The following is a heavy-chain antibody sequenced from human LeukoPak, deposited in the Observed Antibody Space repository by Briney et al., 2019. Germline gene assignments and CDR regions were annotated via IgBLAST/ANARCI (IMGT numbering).Heavy chain of an antibody. D-gene: IGHD1-14*01. J-gene: IGHJ4*02. CDR3: ARSGGTSWY. CDR1: GFNVRSNY. V-gene: IGHV3-53*01. Sequence: QTGGSLRLSCAASGFNVRSNYMNWVRQAPGKGLEWVSVIYSGGSTYYADSVKGRFTISRDNSKNTLYLQMNSLRAEDTAVYYCARSGGTSWYWGQGTLVTVSS. CDR2: IYSGGST.